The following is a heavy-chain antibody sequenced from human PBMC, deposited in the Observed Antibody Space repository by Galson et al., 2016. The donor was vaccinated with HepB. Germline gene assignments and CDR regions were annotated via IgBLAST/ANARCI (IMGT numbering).Heavy chain of an antibody. J-gene: IGHJ4*02. CDR3: ARAPYTSMALFYFDF. V-gene: IGHV4-31*03. Sequence: VQLQESGPGLVKPSETLSLTCIVSGGSFNSGGYYWGWLRHHPEKGLEWIGLLNYSGSTYYQPSPKSRLSMSVDTSKNQFSLDVTSVTATDTACYYRARAPYTSMALFYFDFWGQGTLVTVSS. CDR1: GGSFNSGGYY. CDR2: LNYSGST. D-gene: IGHD5-18*01.